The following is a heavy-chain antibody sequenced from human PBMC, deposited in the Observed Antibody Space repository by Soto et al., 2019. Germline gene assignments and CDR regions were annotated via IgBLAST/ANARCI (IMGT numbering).Heavy chain of an antibody. CDR2: IYHSGSP. Sequence: SETLSLTCAVSGGSISSGTWWSWVRQPPGRGLEWIGEIYHSGSPNYNPFLKSRVTMSVDKSKNLFSLRLSSVTAADSALYYCARRVPAAPNWFDPWGQGTLVTVSS. J-gene: IGHJ5*02. V-gene: IGHV4-4*02. D-gene: IGHD2-2*01. CDR3: ARRVPAAPNWFDP. CDR1: GGSISSGTW.